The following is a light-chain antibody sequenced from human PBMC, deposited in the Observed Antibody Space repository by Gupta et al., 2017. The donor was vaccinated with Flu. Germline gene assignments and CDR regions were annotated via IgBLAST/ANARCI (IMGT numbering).Light chain of an antibody. J-gene: IGLJ3*02. CDR3: GTWDSSLSAGV. V-gene: IGLV1-51*02. Sequence: QSVLTQPPSVSAAPGQKVSISCSGSSSNIGNNDVSWYQQLPGTAPKLLIYENNKRPSGMPDRFSGAKSGTSATLGITGLQTGDEADYYCGTWDSSLSAGVFGGGTKLTVL. CDR1: SSNIGNND. CDR2: ENN.